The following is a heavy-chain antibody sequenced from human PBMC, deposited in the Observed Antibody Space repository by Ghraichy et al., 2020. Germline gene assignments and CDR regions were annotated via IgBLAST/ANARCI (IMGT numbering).Heavy chain of an antibody. CDR3: ARRRQTWSAAEGDAFDI. Sequence: SETLSLTCAVYVGSFSGYYWSWIRQPPGKGLEWIGEINPTGITNHNPSLKSRLTLLVDPSKNQFSLQLKSVTAADTAVYYCARRRQTWSAAEGDAFDIWGHGTMVTVSS. V-gene: IGHV4-34*01. J-gene: IGHJ3*02. CDR2: INPTGIT. CDR1: VGSFSGYY. D-gene: IGHD5-18*01.